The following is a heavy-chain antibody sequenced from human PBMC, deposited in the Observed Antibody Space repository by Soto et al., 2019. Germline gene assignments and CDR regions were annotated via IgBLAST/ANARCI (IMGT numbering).Heavy chain of an antibody. J-gene: IGHJ5*02. CDR3: ATNGGKYCTNGVCYPNWFDP. V-gene: IGHV1-24*01. CDR2: FDPEDGET. CDR1: GYTLTELS. Sequence: QVPLVQSGAEVKKPGASVKVSCKVSGYTLTELSMHWVRQAPGKGLEWMGGFDPEDGETIYAQKFQGRVTMTEDTSTDTAYMELSSLRSEDTAVYYCATNGGKYCTNGVCYPNWFDPWGQGTLVTVSS. D-gene: IGHD2-8*01.